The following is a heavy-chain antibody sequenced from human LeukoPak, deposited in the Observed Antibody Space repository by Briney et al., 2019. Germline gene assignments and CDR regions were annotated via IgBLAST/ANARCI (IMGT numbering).Heavy chain of an antibody. J-gene: IGHJ6*02. CDR2: IYYSGST. CDR3: ARVISGYPPFMDV. CDR1: GGSISSYY. V-gene: IGHV4-59*01. D-gene: IGHD3-22*01. Sequence: SETLSLTCTVSGGSISSYYWSWIRQPPGKGLEWIGYIYYSGSTNYNPSLKSRVTVSVDTSKNQFSLKLSSVTAADTAVYYCARVISGYPPFMDVWGQGTTVTVSS.